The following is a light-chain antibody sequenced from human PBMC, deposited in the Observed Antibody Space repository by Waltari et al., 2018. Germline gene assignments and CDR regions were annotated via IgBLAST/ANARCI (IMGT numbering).Light chain of an antibody. CDR3: QQSYSTSVT. CDR2: AAS. Sequence: DIQMTQSPSSLSASVGDRVTITCRASQSISSYLNWYQQKPGKAPKLLIYAASSLTSGVPSRFSGSGSGTEFTLTISSLQPEDFATYYCQQSYSTSVTFGQGTRLEIK. V-gene: IGKV1-39*01. J-gene: IGKJ5*01. CDR1: QSISSY.